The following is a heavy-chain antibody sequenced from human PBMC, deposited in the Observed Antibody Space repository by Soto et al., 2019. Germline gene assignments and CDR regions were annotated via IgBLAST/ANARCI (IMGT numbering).Heavy chain of an antibody. CDR2: ISSSSDNT. D-gene: IGHD1-26*01. CDR3: AKGQNSGTNRYYFEY. Sequence: GGSLRLSCAASGFTFSGHAMSGVRQVPGKGLEWVSRISSSSDNTNYADSVKGRFTISRDNSKNTLYLQVSSLRAEDTAVYDCAKGQNSGTNRYYFEYWGQGTPVTVSS. V-gene: IGHV3-23*01. CDR1: GFTFSGHA. J-gene: IGHJ4*02.